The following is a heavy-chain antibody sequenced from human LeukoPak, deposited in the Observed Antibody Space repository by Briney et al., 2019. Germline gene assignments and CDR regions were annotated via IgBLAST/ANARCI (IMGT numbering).Heavy chain of an antibody. Sequence: GGSLRLSCAASGFTFDDYAMHWVRQAPGKGLEWVSGISWNSGSIGYADSVKGRFTISRDNAKNSLYLQMNSLRAEDTALYYCASGYSSGGDYWGQGTLVTVSS. D-gene: IGHD5-18*01. CDR3: ASGYSSGGDY. V-gene: IGHV3-9*01. CDR1: GFTFDDYA. J-gene: IGHJ4*02. CDR2: ISWNSGSI.